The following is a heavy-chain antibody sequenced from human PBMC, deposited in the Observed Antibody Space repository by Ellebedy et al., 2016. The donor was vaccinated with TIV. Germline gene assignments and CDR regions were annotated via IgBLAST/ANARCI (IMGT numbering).Heavy chain of an antibody. J-gene: IGHJ4*02. CDR1: GFNFRTYA. CDR3: AKDRIRIAAPGAFDS. D-gene: IGHD6-13*01. V-gene: IGHV3-23*01. CDR2: ISGSGDDT. Sequence: GESLKISCAAAGFNFRTYAMSWVRQAPGKGLEWVSAISGSGDDTYYLDSVKGRFIISRDNSKSTVYLQLDSLRAEDTAGYYCAKDRIRIAAPGAFDSWGQGALVTVSS.